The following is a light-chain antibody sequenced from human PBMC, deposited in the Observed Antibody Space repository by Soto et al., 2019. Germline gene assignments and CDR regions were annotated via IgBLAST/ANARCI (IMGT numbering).Light chain of an antibody. J-gene: IGKJ1*01. Sequence: EVVLTQSQVTLSLSPGERATLSCMASQTVSRMYLSWFQQKPGQAPRLLIYGTSTRATGIPVRFSGSGSGTDFTLTISSLQPEDFAVYFCHQDFNLPWTFGQGTKVDI. CDR1: QTVSRMY. CDR2: GTS. V-gene: IGKV3D-7*01. CDR3: HQDFNLPWT.